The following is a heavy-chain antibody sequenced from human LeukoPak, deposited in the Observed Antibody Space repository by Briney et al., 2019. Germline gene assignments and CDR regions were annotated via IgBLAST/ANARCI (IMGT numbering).Heavy chain of an antibody. CDR3: ARGHRPRGYSYGYYYYYGMDV. J-gene: IGHJ6*02. CDR1: GGSFSGYY. D-gene: IGHD5-18*01. CDR2: INHSGST. Sequence: SETLSLTCAVYGGSFSGYYWSWIRQPPGKGLEWIAEINHSGSTNYNPSLKSRVTISVDTSKNQFSLKLSSVTAADTAVYYCARGHRPRGYSYGYYYYYGMDVWGQGTTVTVSS. V-gene: IGHV4-34*01.